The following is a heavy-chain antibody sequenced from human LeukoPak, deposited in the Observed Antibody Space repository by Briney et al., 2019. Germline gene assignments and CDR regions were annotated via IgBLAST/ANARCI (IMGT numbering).Heavy chain of an antibody. Sequence: GGSLRLSCAASGFSVSSNYLSWVRQAPGKGLEWVSVIYSAGNTYYADSVKGRFTISRDNSKNTLYLQMNSLRAEDTAVYYCAQARSSSGYGPLGLYWGQGTLVTVSS. CDR3: AQARSSSGYGPLGLY. J-gene: IGHJ4*02. CDR2: IYSAGNT. D-gene: IGHD5-12*01. V-gene: IGHV3-53*01. CDR1: GFSVSSNY.